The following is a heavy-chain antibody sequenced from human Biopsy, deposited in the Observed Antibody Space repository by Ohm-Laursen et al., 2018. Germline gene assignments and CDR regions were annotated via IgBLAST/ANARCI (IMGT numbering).Heavy chain of an antibody. Sequence: SLRLSCSASGFNFAEYAMNWVRQAPGKGLEWVAGINWIRGMREYAGSVKGRFTVSRDNAKNSLYLQMNSLRPEDTAVYYCAKDGRVDSSNWRRGYYFDYWGQGTLVTVSS. CDR3: AKDGRVDSSNWRRGYYFDY. D-gene: IGHD6-13*01. CDR1: GFNFAEYA. CDR2: INWIRGMR. V-gene: IGHV3-9*01. J-gene: IGHJ4*02.